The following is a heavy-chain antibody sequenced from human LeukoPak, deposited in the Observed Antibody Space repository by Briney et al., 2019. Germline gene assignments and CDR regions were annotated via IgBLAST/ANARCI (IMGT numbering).Heavy chain of an antibody. CDR2: MNPNSGNT. Sequence: GASVKVSCKASGCTFTSYDINLVRQATGQGLEWMGWMNPNSGNTGYAQKFQGRVTMTRNTSISTAYMELSSLRSEDTAVYYCATYSSSSGSFYYYMDVWGKGTTVTVSS. CDR3: ATYSSSSGSFYYYMDV. V-gene: IGHV1-8*01. J-gene: IGHJ6*03. D-gene: IGHD6-6*01. CDR1: GCTFTSYD.